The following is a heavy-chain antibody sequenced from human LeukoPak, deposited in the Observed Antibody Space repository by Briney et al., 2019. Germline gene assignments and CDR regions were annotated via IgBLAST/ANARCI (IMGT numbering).Heavy chain of an antibody. J-gene: IGHJ6*02. CDR2: ISYDGSNK. CDR1: GFTFSSYA. CDR3: ARDHCSSTSCYGYHYYYGMDV. Sequence: GGSPRLSCSASGFTFSSYAMHWVRQAPGKGLEWVAVISYDGSNKYYADSVKGRFTISRDNSKNTLYLQMNSLRAEDTAVYYCARDHCSSTSCYGYHYYYGMDVWGQGTTVTVSS. V-gene: IGHV3-30-3*01. D-gene: IGHD2-2*01.